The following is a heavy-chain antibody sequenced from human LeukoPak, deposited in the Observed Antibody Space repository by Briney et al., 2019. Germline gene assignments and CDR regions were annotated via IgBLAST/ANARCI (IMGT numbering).Heavy chain of an antibody. J-gene: IGHJ4*02. D-gene: IGHD2-21*01. CDR1: GGSISSGGYY. Sequence: PSETLSLTCTVSGGSISSGGYYWSWIRQPPGKGLEWIGYIYHSGSTYYNPSLKSRVTISVDRSKNQFSLKLSSVTAADTAVYYCARTDWPTGHDYWGQGTLVTVSS. CDR3: ARTDWPTGHDY. V-gene: IGHV4-30-2*01. CDR2: IYHSGST.